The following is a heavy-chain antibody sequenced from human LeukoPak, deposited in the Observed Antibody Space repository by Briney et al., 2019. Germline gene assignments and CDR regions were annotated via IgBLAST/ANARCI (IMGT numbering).Heavy chain of an antibody. CDR1: GGSISSSSYY. CDR3: ARVEWELLGFDY. CDR2: IYYSGST. J-gene: IGHJ4*02. D-gene: IGHD1-26*01. V-gene: IGHV4-61*01. Sequence: SETLSLTCTVSGGSISSSSYYWSWIRQPPGKGLEWIGDIYYSGSTNYNPSLKSRVTISVDTSKNQFSLKLSSVTAADTAVYYCARVEWELLGFDYWGQGTLVTVSS.